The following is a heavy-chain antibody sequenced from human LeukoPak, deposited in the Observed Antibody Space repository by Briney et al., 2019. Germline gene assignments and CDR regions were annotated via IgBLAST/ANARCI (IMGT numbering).Heavy chain of an antibody. J-gene: IGHJ4*02. V-gene: IGHV3-30*18. Sequence: GGSLRLSCTASGFTFSSYWMSWVRKAPGKGLEWVAVISSEGSEQLYADSVKGRFTISRDNSKNTVNLQMNSLRLDDTAVYYCAKDKGREGDYWGQGTLVAVSS. CDR1: GFTFSSYW. CDR2: ISSEGSEQ. CDR3: AKDKGREGDY.